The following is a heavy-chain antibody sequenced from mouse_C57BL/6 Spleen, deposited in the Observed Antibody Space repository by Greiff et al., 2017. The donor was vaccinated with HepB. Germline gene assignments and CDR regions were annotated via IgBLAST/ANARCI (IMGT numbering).Heavy chain of an antibody. CDR2: INPSNGGT. CDR3: ARGLTGGYVDV. CDR1: GYTFTSYW. V-gene: IGHV1-53*01. J-gene: IGHJ1*03. D-gene: IGHD4-1*01. Sequence: VHVKQSGTELVKPGASVKLSCKASGYTFTSYWMHWVKQRPGQGLEWIGNINPSNGGTNYNEKFKSKATLTVDKSSSTAYMQRSSLTSEDSAVYYCARGLTGGYVDVWGTGTTVTVSS.